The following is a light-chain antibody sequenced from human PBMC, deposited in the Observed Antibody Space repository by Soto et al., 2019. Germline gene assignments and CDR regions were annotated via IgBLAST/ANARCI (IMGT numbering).Light chain of an antibody. CDR3: QQYGSSRWT. CDR1: QSVSSSY. V-gene: IGKV3-20*01. CDR2: GAS. J-gene: IGKJ1*01. Sequence: NLLAQPPGTLSLSPGGKSNPPLRGRQSVSSSYLAWYQQNRGQAPRLLIYGASSRAPGIPDRFGGSGSGTDFTLTISRLEPEDFAVYYCQQYGSSRWTFGQGTKVDIK.